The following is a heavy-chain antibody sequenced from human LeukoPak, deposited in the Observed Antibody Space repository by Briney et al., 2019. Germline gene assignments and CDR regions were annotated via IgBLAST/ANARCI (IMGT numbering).Heavy chain of an antibody. Sequence: AGSLRLSCAASGFPISTNGMSWVRQAPGKGLEWVSGIVGGDGGTYYADSVKGRFIISRDNSKNTLYVQMNSLRAEDTAVYYCARGAVYYMDIWGKGTTVTISS. CDR1: GFPISTNG. J-gene: IGHJ6*03. D-gene: IGHD6-19*01. CDR2: IVGGDGGT. V-gene: IGHV3-23*01. CDR3: ARGAVYYMDI.